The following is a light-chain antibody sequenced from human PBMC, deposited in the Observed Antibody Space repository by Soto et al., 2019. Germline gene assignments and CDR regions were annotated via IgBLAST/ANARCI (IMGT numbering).Light chain of an antibody. CDR3: QQYNNWPPVYT. V-gene: IGKV3-15*01. Sequence: EIVITQSPATLSVSPGERATLSCRASQSVSSNLAWYQQKPGQAPRLLIYGASTRATGIPARFSGSGSGTEFTLTISSLQSEDFEVYYCQQYNNWPPVYTFGQGTKLEIK. CDR2: GAS. J-gene: IGKJ2*01. CDR1: QSVSSN.